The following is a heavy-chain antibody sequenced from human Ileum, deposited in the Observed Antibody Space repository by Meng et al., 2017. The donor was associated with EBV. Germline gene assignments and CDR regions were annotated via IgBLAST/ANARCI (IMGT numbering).Heavy chain of an antibody. J-gene: IGHJ5*02. CDR2: ISHTGTT. Sequence: QGQLKKCGAGLLKPSETLSLTCGVYGGSFSNYYWTWIRQPPGKGLEWIGEISHTGTTKYNPSLKNRVTISLDTSNNQFSLNLNSVTAADTALYYCARYGTCGANSFYCFDPWGQGTLVTVSS. CDR3: ARYGTCGANSFYCFDP. V-gene: IGHV4-34*01. D-gene: IGHD4-23*01. CDR1: GGSFSNYY.